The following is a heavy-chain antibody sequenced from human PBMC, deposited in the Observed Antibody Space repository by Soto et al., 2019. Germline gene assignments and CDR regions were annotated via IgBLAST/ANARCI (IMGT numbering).Heavy chain of an antibody. V-gene: IGHV2-5*02. Sequence: QITLKESGPWPVKPPQPLTGTCTFLGSSPSISGGGLAWIGQPQGKPLEWLALIYGDNDKRYSPSLKTSPTIIKDTSKNQVVLTMTNMDPVDTATYYCAHCTLHDYGDYDPGTSHVFDSWGQGTLVTVSS. D-gene: IGHD4-17*01. CDR2: IYGDNDK. CDR3: AHCTLHDYGDYDPGTSHVFDS. J-gene: IGHJ4*02. CDR1: GSSPSISGGG.